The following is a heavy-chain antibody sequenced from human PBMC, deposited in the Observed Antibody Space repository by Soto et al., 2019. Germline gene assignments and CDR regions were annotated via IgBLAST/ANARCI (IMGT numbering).Heavy chain of an antibody. CDR1: GGSISSGGYY. Sequence: ASETLSLTCTVSGGSISSGGYYWSWIRQHPGKGLEWIGYIYYSGSTYYNPSLKSRVTISVDTSKNQFSLKLSSVTAADTAVYYCARGGRFGIYGMDVWGQGTTVTVSS. V-gene: IGHV4-31*03. D-gene: IGHD3-10*01. CDR3: ARGGRFGIYGMDV. J-gene: IGHJ6*02. CDR2: IYYSGST.